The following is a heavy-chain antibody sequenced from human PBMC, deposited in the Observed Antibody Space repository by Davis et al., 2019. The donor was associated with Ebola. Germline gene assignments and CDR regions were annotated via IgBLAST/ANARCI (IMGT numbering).Heavy chain of an antibody. CDR2: ISSSGSTI. Sequence: GESLKISCAASGFTFSSYEMNWVRQAPGKGLEWVSYISSSGSTIYYADSVKGRFTISRDNAKNSLYLQMNSLRAEDTAVYYCARDIWRFLENGMDVWGQGTTVTVSS. CDR1: GFTFSSYE. J-gene: IGHJ6*02. V-gene: IGHV3-48*03. CDR3: ARDIWRFLENGMDV. D-gene: IGHD3-3*01.